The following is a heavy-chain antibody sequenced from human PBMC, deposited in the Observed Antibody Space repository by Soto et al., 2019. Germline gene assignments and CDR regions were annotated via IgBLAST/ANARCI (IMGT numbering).Heavy chain of an antibody. CDR2: IIPIFGTA. D-gene: IGHD1-26*01. V-gene: IGHV1-69*01. Sequence: QVQLVQSGAEVKKPGSSVKVSCKASGGTFSSYAISWVRQAPGQGLEWMGGIIPIFGTANYAQKFQGRVTITADESTSTAYMELSSLRSEDTAVYYWARDLGVGATTSDYYVMDVWGQGTTVTVSS. CDR3: ARDLGVGATTSDYYVMDV. CDR1: GGTFSSYA. J-gene: IGHJ6*02.